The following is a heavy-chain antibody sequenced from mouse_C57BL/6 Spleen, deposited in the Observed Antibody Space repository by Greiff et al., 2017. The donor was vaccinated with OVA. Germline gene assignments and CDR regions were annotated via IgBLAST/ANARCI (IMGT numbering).Heavy chain of an antibody. CDR2: IDPSDSYT. J-gene: IGHJ2*01. CDR3: ARGIRDY. V-gene: IGHV1-69*01. CDR1: GYTFTSYW. Sequence: QVQLKQSGAELVMPGASVKLSCKASGYTFTSYWMHWVKQRPGQGLEWIGEIDPSDSYTNYNQKFKGKSTLTVDKSSSTAYMQLSSLTSEDSAVYYCARGIRDYWGQGTTLTVSS.